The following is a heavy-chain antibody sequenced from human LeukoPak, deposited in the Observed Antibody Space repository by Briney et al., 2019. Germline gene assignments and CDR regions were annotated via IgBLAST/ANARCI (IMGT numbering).Heavy chain of an antibody. CDR2: ISSSSSYI. CDR3: ASRFGDKFYFDY. D-gene: IGHD3-10*01. J-gene: IGHJ4*02. CDR1: GFTFTSYS. V-gene: IGHV3-21*01. Sequence: GGSLRLSCAASGFTFTSYSMNWVRQAPGKGLEWVSSISSSSSYIYYADSVKGRFTISRDNAKNSLYLQMNSLRAEDTAVYYCASRFGDKFYFDYWGQATLVTVSS.